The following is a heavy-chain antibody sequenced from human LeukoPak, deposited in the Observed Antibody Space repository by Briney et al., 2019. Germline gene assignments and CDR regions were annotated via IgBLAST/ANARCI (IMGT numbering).Heavy chain of an antibody. CDR2: ISSSSSYI. D-gene: IGHD3-22*01. CDR1: GFTFSSYS. J-gene: IGHJ4*02. Sequence: PGGSLRLSCAASGFTFSSYSMNWVRQAPGKGLEWVSSISSSSSYIYYADSVKGRFTISRDNAKNSLFLQMNSLRAEDTAVYYCARARSDSPRSFDYWGQGTLVTVSS. CDR3: ARARSDSPRSFDY. V-gene: IGHV3-21*01.